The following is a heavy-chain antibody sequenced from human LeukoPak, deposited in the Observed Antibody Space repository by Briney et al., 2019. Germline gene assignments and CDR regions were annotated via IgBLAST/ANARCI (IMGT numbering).Heavy chain of an antibody. CDR3: ARDPLTDFWSGYYDY. V-gene: IGHV3-30*04. CDR1: GFTFSSYA. D-gene: IGHD3-3*01. J-gene: IGHJ4*02. CDR2: ISYDGSNK. Sequence: GGSLRLSCAASGFTFSSYAMHWVRQAPGKGLEWVAVISYDGSNKYYADSMKGRFTIPRDNSKSTLYLQMNSLRAEDTAVYYCARDPLTDFWSGYYDYWGQGTLVTVSS.